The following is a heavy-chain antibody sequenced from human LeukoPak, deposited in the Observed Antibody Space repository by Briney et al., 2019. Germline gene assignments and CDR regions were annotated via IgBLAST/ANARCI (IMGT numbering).Heavy chain of an antibody. Sequence: PGGSLRLSCAASGFTFSSYSMNWVRQAPGKGLEWVSSIRSSSSYIYYADSVKGRFTISRDNAKNSLYLQMNSLRAEDTAVYYCARAFLVSARPTYFDYWGQGTLVTVSS. V-gene: IGHV3-21*01. CDR2: IRSSSSYI. CDR3: ARAFLVSARPTYFDY. CDR1: GFTFSSYS. D-gene: IGHD6-6*01. J-gene: IGHJ4*02.